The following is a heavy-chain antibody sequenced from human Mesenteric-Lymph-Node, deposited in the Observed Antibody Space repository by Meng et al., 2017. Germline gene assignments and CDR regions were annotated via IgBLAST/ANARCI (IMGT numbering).Heavy chain of an antibody. CDR2: IHYSGTT. Sequence: RESGPGRVKPSQTLSLTCTVSDGFTTSDDYYWSWIRQPPGKGLEWIGYIHYSGTTYYNPSLKSRIAISLDTSKNQFSLNLNSVTAADAAVYYCARDSPGGYGYFDSWGQGTLVTSPQ. J-gene: IGHJ4*02. D-gene: IGHD5-12*01. CDR1: DGFTTSDDYY. V-gene: IGHV4-30-4*01. CDR3: ARDSPGGYGYFDS.